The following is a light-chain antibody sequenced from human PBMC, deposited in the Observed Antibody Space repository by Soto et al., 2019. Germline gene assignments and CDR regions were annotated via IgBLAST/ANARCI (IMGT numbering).Light chain of an antibody. CDR2: QDN. Sequence: SYELTQPPSVSVSPGQTASITCSGDKLGDKYACWYQQKPGQSPVLVIYQDNKRPSGIPERFSSSNSGNTATLTISGTQAMDEADYYCQAWDSSTYVFGTGTKLTVL. V-gene: IGLV3-1*01. CDR3: QAWDSSTYV. J-gene: IGLJ1*01. CDR1: KLGDKY.